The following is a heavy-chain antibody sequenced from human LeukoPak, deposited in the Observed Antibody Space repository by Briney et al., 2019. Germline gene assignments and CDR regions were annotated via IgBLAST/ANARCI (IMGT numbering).Heavy chain of an antibody. V-gene: IGHV6-1*01. D-gene: IGHD7-27*01. Sequence: SQTLSLPCAISGDSVSTNSAAWSWIRQSPSRGLEWLGRTYYRSRWYNDYAVSVKSRITIKSDTSKNQFSLQLNSVTPEDTAVYYCARDRDLGNYYDGMVVWGQGTTVTVSS. CDR2: TYYRSRWYN. CDR3: ARDRDLGNYYDGMVV. CDR1: GDSVSTNSAA. J-gene: IGHJ6*02.